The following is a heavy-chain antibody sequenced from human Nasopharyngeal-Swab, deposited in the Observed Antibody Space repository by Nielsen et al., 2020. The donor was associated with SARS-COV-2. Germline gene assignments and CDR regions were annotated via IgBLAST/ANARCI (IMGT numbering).Heavy chain of an antibody. CDR2: IWYDGSNK. J-gene: IGHJ4*02. Sequence: GGSLRLSCAASGFTFSSYGMHWVRQAPGKGLEWVAVIWYDGSNKCYADSVKGRFTISRDNSKNTLYLQMNSLRAEDTAVYYCARELAAAGTGGNWGQGTLVTVSS. CDR1: GFTFSSYG. CDR3: ARELAAAGTGGN. D-gene: IGHD6-13*01. V-gene: IGHV3-33*01.